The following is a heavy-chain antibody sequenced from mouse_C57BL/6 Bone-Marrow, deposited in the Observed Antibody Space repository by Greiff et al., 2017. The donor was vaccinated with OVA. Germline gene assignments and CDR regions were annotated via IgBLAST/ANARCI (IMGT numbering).Heavy chain of an antibody. V-gene: IGHV3-6*01. CDR1: GYSITSGYY. Sequence: EVQVVESGPGLVKPSQSLSLTCSVTGYSITSGYYWNWIRQFPGNKLEWMGYISYDGSNNYNPSLKNRISITRDTSKNQFFLKLNSVTTEDTATYYCARGGSSYWYFDVWGTGTTVTVSS. CDR2: ISYDGSN. CDR3: ARGGSSYWYFDV. J-gene: IGHJ1*03. D-gene: IGHD1-1*01.